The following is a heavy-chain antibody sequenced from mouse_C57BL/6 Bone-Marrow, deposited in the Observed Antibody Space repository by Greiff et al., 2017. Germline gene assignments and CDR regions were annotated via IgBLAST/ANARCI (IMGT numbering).Heavy chain of an antibody. Sequence: EVQLQQSGAELVRPGASVKLSCTASGFNIKDDYMHWVKQRPEQGLEWIGWIDPENGDTEYASKFQGKATITADKSSNTAYLQLSSLTSEDTAVYYCTTPIYYDYDLDYWGQGTTLTVSS. CDR1: GFNIKDDY. CDR2: IDPENGDT. J-gene: IGHJ2*01. D-gene: IGHD2-4*01. CDR3: TTPIYYDYDLDY. V-gene: IGHV14-4*01.